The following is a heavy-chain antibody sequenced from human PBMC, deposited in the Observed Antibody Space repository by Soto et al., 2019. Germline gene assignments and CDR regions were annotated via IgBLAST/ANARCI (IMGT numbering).Heavy chain of an antibody. CDR2: IFQSGST. V-gene: IGHV4-4*02. J-gene: IGHJ5*02. CDR1: GGSIRSSNW. D-gene: IGHD2-2*01. CDR3: ARDLHPSYANAPSGFDT. Sequence: SETLSLTCEVSGGSIRSSNWWTWVRQPPGRGLKWIGKIFQSGSTIYDPSLQSRVTISLDKSKNQFSLKLTSVTAADTAIYYCARDLHPSYANAPSGFDTWGQGTLVTVSS.